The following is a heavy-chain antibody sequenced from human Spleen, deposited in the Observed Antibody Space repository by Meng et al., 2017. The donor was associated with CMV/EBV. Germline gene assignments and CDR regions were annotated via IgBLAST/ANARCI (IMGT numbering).Heavy chain of an antibody. D-gene: IGHD4-17*01. CDR2: IDLNSGGS. CDR3: ARSFYADYGDF. J-gene: IGHJ4*02. CDR1: GFTFLDYY. Sequence: SCASSGFTFLDYYLHWVRQAPGQGLEWMGWIDLNSGGSNSAQKFQDRITMTRDTSISTAYMELKNLRSDDAAVYYCARSFYADYGDFWGRGTLVTVSS. V-gene: IGHV1-2*02.